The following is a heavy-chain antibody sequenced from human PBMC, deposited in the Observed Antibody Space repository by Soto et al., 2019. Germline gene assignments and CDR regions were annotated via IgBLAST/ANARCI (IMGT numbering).Heavy chain of an antibody. Sequence: PSETLSLTCTVSGGSISSYYWSWIRQPPGKGLEWIGYIYYSRSTNYNPSLKSRVTISVDTSRNQFSLKLSSVTAADTAVYYCAREGYYYDSSGYSYYFDYWGQGTPVTVSS. D-gene: IGHD3-22*01. CDR1: GGSISSYY. CDR2: IYYSRST. CDR3: AREGYYYDSSGYSYYFDY. V-gene: IGHV4-59*01. J-gene: IGHJ4*02.